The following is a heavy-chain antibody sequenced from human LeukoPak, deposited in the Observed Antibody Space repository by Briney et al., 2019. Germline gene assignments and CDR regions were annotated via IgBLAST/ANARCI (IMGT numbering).Heavy chain of an antibody. CDR3: ARVRMDLYMDV. CDR2: IIGSGSEM. CDR1: GFTFNSYS. D-gene: IGHD2-15*01. Sequence: GGSLRLSCGGSGFTFNSYSMNWVRQAPGKGLEWVASIIGSGSEMFYAGSLKGRFTISRDNSKNTLYLQMNSLRAEDTAVYYCARVRMDLYMDVWGKGTTVTVSS. J-gene: IGHJ6*03. V-gene: IGHV3-21*04.